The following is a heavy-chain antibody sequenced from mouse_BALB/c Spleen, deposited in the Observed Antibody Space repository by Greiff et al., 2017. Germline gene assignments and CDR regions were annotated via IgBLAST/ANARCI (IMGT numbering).Heavy chain of an antibody. D-gene: IGHD2-4*01. Sequence: VQLQQSGAELARPGASVKLSCKASGYTFTDYYINWVKQRTGQGLEWIGEIYPGSGNTYYNEKFKGKATLTADKSSSTAYMQLSSLTSEDSAVYVCARYPIYYDYGSYFDYWGQGTTLTVSS. CDR2: IYPGSGNT. CDR1: GYTFTDYY. V-gene: IGHV1-77*01. J-gene: IGHJ2*01. CDR3: ARYPIYYDYGSYFDY.